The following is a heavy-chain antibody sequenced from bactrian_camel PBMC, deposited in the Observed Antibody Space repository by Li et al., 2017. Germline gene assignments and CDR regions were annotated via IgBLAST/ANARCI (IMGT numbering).Heavy chain of an antibody. CDR2: IYSDGNT. D-gene: IGHD3*01. V-gene: IGHV3S9*01. Sequence: HVQLVESGGGLVQPGGSLSLSCAASGFVFDTYGMGWLRQAPGKGLEWVSSIYSDGNTYYADSVKGRFTISRDNAKHTLYLQLNNLRTEDTAMYYCAKSGDTRPPGPGTQVTVS. CDR1: GFVFDTYG. J-gene: IGHJ4*01.